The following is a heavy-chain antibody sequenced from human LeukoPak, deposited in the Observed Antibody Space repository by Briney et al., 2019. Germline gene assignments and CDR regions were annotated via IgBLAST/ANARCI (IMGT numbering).Heavy chain of an antibody. J-gene: IGHJ5*02. CDR3: ARDNSVGDNAWWFDP. CDR1: GYTFTGYY. V-gene: IGHV1-46*01. D-gene: IGHD1-26*01. CDR2: INPTGGST. Sequence: ASVTVSCKASGYTFTGYYMHWVRQAPGQGLEWMGLINPTGGSTVYAQKFQGRVTMTRDMSTSTDYMELSSLRSEDTAIYYCARDNSVGDNAWWFDPWGQGTLVTVSS.